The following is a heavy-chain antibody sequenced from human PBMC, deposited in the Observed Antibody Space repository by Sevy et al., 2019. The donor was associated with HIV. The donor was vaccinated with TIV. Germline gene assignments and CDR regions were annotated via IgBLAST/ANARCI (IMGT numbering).Heavy chain of an antibody. Sequence: GGSLRLSCAASGFTFSSYAMHWVRQAPGKGLEWVAVISYDGSNKYYADSVKGRFTISGENSKNTLYLQMNSLRAEDTAVYYCARDFFLAAAGTEEGNWFDPWGQGTLVTVSS. J-gene: IGHJ5*02. CDR3: ARDFFLAAAGTEEGNWFDP. CDR1: GFTFSSYA. CDR2: ISYDGSNK. V-gene: IGHV3-30-3*01. D-gene: IGHD6-13*01.